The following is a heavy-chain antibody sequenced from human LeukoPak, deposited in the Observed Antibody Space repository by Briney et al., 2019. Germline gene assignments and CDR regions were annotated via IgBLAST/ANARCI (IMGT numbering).Heavy chain of an antibody. CDR2: IIPIFGTA. J-gene: IGHJ4*02. Sequence: ASVKVSCKASGYTFTYYGLNWVRQAPGQGLEWMGGIIPIFGTANYAQKLQGRVTMTTDTSTSTAYMELRSLRSDDTAVYYCARDFYYYDSSGYYHSPFDYWGQGTLVTVSS. V-gene: IGHV1-18*01. CDR3: ARDFYYYDSSGYYHSPFDY. D-gene: IGHD3-22*01. CDR1: GYTFTYYG.